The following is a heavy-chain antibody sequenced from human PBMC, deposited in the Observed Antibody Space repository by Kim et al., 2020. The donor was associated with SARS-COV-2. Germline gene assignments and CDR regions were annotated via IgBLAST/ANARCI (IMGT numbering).Heavy chain of an antibody. V-gene: IGHV3-23*01. J-gene: IGHJ4*02. D-gene: IGHD6-19*01. CDR3: AKGIAVAGTRGTFDY. Sequence: DSVKGRFTISRDNSKNTLDLQMNSLRAEDTAVYYCAKGIAVAGTRGTFDYWGQGTLVTVSS.